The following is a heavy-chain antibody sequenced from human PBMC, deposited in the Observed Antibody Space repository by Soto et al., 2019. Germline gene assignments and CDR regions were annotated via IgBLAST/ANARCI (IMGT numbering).Heavy chain of an antibody. V-gene: IGHV3-30*03. J-gene: IGHJ4*01. CDR1: GVTFSSYG. CDR3: ASVLAY. D-gene: IGHD3-3*01. CDR2: ISYDGSNK. Sequence: PGGSLRLACAASGVTFSSYGMDGVRQAPGKGLEWVAVISYDGSNKYYADSVKGRFTISRDNSKNTLYLQMNSLRAEDTAVYYWASVLAYWGHGTLVTVSP.